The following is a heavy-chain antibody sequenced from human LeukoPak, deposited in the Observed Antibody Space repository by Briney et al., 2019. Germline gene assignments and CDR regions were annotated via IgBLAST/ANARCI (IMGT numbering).Heavy chain of an antibody. D-gene: IGHD1-26*01. CDR2: ISGTNSRT. Sequence: GESLKISCKGSGYSFTSYWIGWVRQMPGKGLEWVSAISGTNSRTYYADSVKGRFTISRDNSKNTLYLQMNSLRAEDTAVYKCAKGLQWELPLEYWGQGTLVTVSS. V-gene: IGHV3-23*01. CDR3: AKGLQWELPLEY. J-gene: IGHJ4*02. CDR1: GYSFTSYW.